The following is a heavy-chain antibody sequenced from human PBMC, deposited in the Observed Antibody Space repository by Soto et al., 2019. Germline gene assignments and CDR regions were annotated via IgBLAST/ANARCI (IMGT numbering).Heavy chain of an antibody. Sequence: TLSLTCVISGDSVSRNAVGWNWIRQSPSRGLEWLGRTYYVSRWYFDYAVSVKGRITINPDTSKNQFSLQVSSVTPEDTAVYYCARDRNRSTGAWYLPPSSHSWGQGTLVSVST. J-gene: IGHJ4*02. CDR1: GDSVSRNAVG. V-gene: IGHV6-1*01. CDR3: ARDRNRSTGAWYLPPSSHS. CDR2: TYYVSRWYF. D-gene: IGHD6-19*01.